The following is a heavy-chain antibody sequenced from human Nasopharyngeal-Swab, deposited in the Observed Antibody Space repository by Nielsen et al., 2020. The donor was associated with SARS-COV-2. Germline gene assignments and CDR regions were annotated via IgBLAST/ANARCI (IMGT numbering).Heavy chain of an antibody. CDR3: ARAGYSSGWYLFDP. Sequence: ASVKVSCKASGYTFTGYYMHWVRQAPGQGLEWMGWMNPNSGNTGYAQKFQGRVTMTRNTSISTAYMELSSLRSEDTAVYYCARAGYSSGWYLFDPWGQGTLVTVSS. CDR1: GYTFTGYY. V-gene: IGHV1-8*02. J-gene: IGHJ5*02. CDR2: MNPNSGNT. D-gene: IGHD6-19*01.